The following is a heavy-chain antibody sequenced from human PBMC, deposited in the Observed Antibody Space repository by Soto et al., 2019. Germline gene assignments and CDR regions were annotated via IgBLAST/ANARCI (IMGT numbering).Heavy chain of an antibody. J-gene: IGHJ5*02. V-gene: IGHV1-18*01. CDR2: ISGHNGNT. Sequence: QVQLVQSGDEVKKTGASVKVSCRASGYTLTNYGISWVRQAPGQGLFWMGWISGHNGNTRYAQNVQGRLTLTIDTSTNTAYMELMGLKIDDTAMYYCVRDWQLSPWGQGTLVTVSS. CDR1: GYTLTNYG. D-gene: IGHD1-1*01. CDR3: VRDWQLSP.